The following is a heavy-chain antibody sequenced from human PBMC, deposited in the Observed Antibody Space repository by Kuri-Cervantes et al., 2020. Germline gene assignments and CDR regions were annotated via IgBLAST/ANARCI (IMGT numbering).Heavy chain of an antibody. Sequence: GESLKISCAASGFTVSSNYMSWVRQAPGKGLEWVANIKQDGSEKYYVDSVKGRFTISRDNAKNSLYLQMNSLRAEDTAVYYCARTGYFDYWGQGTLVTVSS. CDR2: IKQDGSEK. CDR1: GFTVSSNY. V-gene: IGHV3-7*01. CDR3: ARTGYFDY. J-gene: IGHJ4*02.